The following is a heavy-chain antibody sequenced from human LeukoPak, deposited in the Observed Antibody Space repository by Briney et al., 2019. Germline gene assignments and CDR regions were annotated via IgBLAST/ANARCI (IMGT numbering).Heavy chain of an antibody. CDR3: AKQVQVWRGYYFDY. J-gene: IGHJ4*02. V-gene: IGHV3-30*18. D-gene: IGHD3-3*01. CDR2: ISFDGNNK. Sequence: GGSLRLSCAASGFTFSSYSMNWVRQAPGKGLEWVAFISFDGNNKNYADSVKGRFTISRDNSKNTLFLEMNSLRPEDTAVYYCAKQVQVWRGYYFDYWGQGTLVTVSS. CDR1: GFTFSSYS.